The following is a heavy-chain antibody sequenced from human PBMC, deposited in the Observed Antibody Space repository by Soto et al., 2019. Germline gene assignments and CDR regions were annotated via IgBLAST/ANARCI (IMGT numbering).Heavy chain of an antibody. J-gene: IGHJ6*02. V-gene: IGHV1-69*12. Sequence: QVQLVQSGAEVKKPGSSVKVSCKASGGTFSSYAITWVRQAPGQGLEWMGGIIPIFGTANYAQKFQGRVTITADESTSTAYMELSSLRSEDTAVYYCASNRYCSGGSCYSSYDYYGMDVWGQGTTVTVSS. CDR1: GGTFSSYA. D-gene: IGHD2-15*01. CDR2: IIPIFGTA. CDR3: ASNRYCSGGSCYSSYDYYGMDV.